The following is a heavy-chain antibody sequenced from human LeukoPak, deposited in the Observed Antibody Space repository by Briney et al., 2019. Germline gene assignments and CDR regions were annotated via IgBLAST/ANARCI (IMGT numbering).Heavy chain of an antibody. J-gene: IGHJ5*02. CDR1: GGSLSSGSYY. Sequence: PSETLSLTCTVSGGSLSSGSYYWGWVRQPAGKGLEWIGRIYINGSTNYNPSLKSRVTISVDTSNNQFSLKLNSVTAADTAVYYCAREGLGYCSGGSCYPNWFDPWGQGTLVTVSS. CDR3: AREGLGYCSGGSCYPNWFDP. V-gene: IGHV4-61*02. CDR2: IYINGST. D-gene: IGHD2-15*01.